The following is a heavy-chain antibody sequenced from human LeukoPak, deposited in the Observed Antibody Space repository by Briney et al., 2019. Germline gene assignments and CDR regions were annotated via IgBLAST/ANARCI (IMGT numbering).Heavy chain of an antibody. V-gene: IGHV1-2*02. Sequence: ASVKVSCKASGYTFTGYYMHWVRQAPGQGLEWMGWINPNSGGTNYAQKFQGRVTMTRDTSINTAYMELSRLRSDDTAVYYCARGRGYCSGGSCYGDYFDYWGQGTLVTVSS. D-gene: IGHD2-15*01. J-gene: IGHJ4*02. CDR3: ARGRGYCSGGSCYGDYFDY. CDR2: INPNSGGT. CDR1: GYTFTGYY.